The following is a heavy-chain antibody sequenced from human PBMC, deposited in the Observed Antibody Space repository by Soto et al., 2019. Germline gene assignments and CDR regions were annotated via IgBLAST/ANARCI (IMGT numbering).Heavy chain of an antibody. CDR1: GFSFSNYG. Sequence: QVHLVESGGGVVQPGRSLRLPCEGSGFSFSNYGIHWVRQAPGKGLEWVAVISHDGNSHHLADSVRGRFTISRDNSKNTVFLHMTSLRREDSAVYHCVKAQERSAQYFAVVITAFDFWGQGTMVTVSS. J-gene: IGHJ3*01. CDR3: VKAQERSAQYFAVVITAFDF. CDR2: ISHDGNSH. V-gene: IGHV3-30*18. D-gene: IGHD3-22*01.